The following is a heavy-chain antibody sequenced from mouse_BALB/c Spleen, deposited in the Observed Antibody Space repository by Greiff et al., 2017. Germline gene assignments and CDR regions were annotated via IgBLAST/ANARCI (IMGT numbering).Heavy chain of an antibody. Sequence: VQLQQSAAELARPGASVKMSCKASGYTFTSYTMHWVKQRPGQGLEWIGYINPSSGYTEYKQKFKDKTTLTADKSSSTAYMQLSSLTSEDSAVYYCARKGGLRHGYAMDYWGQGTSVTVAA. CDR2: INPSSGYT. CDR1: GYTFTSYT. J-gene: IGHJ4*01. D-gene: IGHD2-4*01. CDR3: ARKGGLRHGYAMDY. V-gene: IGHV1-4*02.